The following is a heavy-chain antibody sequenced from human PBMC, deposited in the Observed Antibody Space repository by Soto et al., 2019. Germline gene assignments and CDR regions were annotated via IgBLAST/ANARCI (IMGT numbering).Heavy chain of an antibody. D-gene: IGHD2-8*01. J-gene: IGHJ6*03. Sequence: EVQLLDSGGGLVQPGGSLRLSCAASGFTFSTYAMTWVRQAPGKGLEWVSTLTPSGGNTYYADSVQGRFTISRDNSKNTLYLKMNSLRAEDTAVYYCAGRYCPNGVCYTNYYYYIDVWGEGTTVTVPS. CDR2: LTPSGGNT. CDR3: AGRYCPNGVCYTNYYYYIDV. CDR1: GFTFSTYA. V-gene: IGHV3-23*01.